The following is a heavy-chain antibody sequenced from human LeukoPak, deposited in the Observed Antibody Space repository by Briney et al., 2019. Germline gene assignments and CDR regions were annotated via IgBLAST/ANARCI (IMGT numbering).Heavy chain of an antibody. J-gene: IGHJ6*03. V-gene: IGHV1-69*05. CDR3: ARHHSSYYYYYMDV. D-gene: IGHD4-11*01. CDR2: IIPIFGTA. Sequence: ASVKVSCKASGGTFSSYAISWVRQAPGQGLEWMGGIIPIFGTANYAQKFQGRVTITTDESTSTAYMELSSLRSEDTAVYYCARHHSSYYYYYMDVWGKGTTVTVSS. CDR1: GGTFSSYA.